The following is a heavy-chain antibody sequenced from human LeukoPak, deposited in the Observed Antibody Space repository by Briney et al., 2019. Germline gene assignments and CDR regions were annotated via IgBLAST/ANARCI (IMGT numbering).Heavy chain of an antibody. CDR2: IIPILGIA. Sequence: GASVKVSCKASGGTFSSYTISWVQQAPGQGLEWMGRIIPILGIANYAQKFQGRVTITADKSTSTAYMELSSLRSEDTAVYYCARSLVGAAPGYFDYWGQGTLVTVSS. CDR1: GGTFSSYT. J-gene: IGHJ4*02. D-gene: IGHD1-26*01. CDR3: ARSLVGAAPGYFDY. V-gene: IGHV1-69*02.